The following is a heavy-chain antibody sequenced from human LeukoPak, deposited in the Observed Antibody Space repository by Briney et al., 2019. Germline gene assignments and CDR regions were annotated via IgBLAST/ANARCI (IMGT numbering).Heavy chain of an antibody. J-gene: IGHJ4*02. D-gene: IGHD3-22*01. CDR2: IYHSGST. Sequence: PSGTLSLTCAVSGGSITSSNWWSWVRQPPGKGLEWIGEIYHSGSTNYNPSLKSRVTISVDKSKNQFSLKLSSVTAADTAVYYCARRGLNYYDSSGYFDYWGQGTLVTVSS. V-gene: IGHV4-4*02. CDR3: ARRGLNYYDSSGYFDY. CDR1: GGSITSSNW.